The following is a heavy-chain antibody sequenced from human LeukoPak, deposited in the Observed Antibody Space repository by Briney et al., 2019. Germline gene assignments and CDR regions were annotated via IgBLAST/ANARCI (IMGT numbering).Heavy chain of an antibody. D-gene: IGHD6-13*01. CDR1: GFTFSSYS. CDR2: ISSSSSYI. V-gene: IGHV3-21*01. J-gene: IGHJ4*02. CDR3: ARAPYSSSWYPIDY. Sequence: GGSLRLSCAASGFTFSSYSMNWVRQVPGKGLEWVSSISSSSSYIYYADSVKGRFTISRDNAKNSLYLQMNSLRAEDTAVYYCARAPYSSSWYPIDYWGQGTLVTVPS.